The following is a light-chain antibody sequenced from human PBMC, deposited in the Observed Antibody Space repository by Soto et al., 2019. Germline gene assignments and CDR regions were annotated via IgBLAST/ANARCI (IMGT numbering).Light chain of an antibody. V-gene: IGLV2-11*01. CDR1: SSDVGGYNY. CDR2: DVS. Sequence: QSALTQPRSVSGSPGQSVTISCTGTSSDVGGYNYVSWYQQHPGNAPKLMIYDVSKPPSWVPDRFSGSKSGNTASLTISGLQAEDEADYYCCSYAGSSLFGGGTKVTVL. J-gene: IGLJ2*01. CDR3: CSYAGSSL.